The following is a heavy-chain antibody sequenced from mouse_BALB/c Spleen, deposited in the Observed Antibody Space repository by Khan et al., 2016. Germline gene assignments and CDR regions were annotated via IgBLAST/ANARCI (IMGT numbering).Heavy chain of an antibody. CDR1: GYSFTSYY. D-gene: IGHD2-2*01. V-gene: IGHV1-66*01. CDR3: ASLYYGYDTFAY. CDR2: IFPGSGNT. J-gene: IGHJ3*01. Sequence: QVQLQQSGPDLVKPGASVKISCKASGYSFTSYYIHWVNQRPGQGLEWIGWIFPGSGNTKYTEQFKGKATLTADTSSSTAYMQLSSLTSEDSAVYCCASLYYGYDTFAYWGQGTLVTVSA.